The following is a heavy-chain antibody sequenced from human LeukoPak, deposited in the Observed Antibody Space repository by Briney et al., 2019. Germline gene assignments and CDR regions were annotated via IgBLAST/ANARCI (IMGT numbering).Heavy chain of an antibody. CDR1: GVTFSRYA. Sequence: PVGSLRLSCATSGVTFSRYAMHWVRQAPGKGLEWVALISYDANIGSNKSYAASVKGRFAISRDNSKNTLYLQMNSLRAEDTAVYYCAKAPTTGTTSTLYYYWGQGTLVTVSS. CDR2: ISYDANIGSNK. V-gene: IGHV3-30*09. CDR3: AKAPTTGTTSTLYYY. D-gene: IGHD1-1*01. J-gene: IGHJ4*02.